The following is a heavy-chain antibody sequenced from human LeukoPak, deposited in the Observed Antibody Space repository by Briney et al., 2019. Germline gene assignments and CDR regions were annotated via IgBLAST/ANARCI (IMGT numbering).Heavy chain of an antibody. J-gene: IGHJ4*02. CDR1: GGPISSSSYY. Sequence: SETLSLTCTVSGGPISSSSYYWGWIRQPPGKVLEWIGSIYYSGSTYYNPSLKSRVTISVDTSKNQFSLKLSSVTAADTAVYYCARGSVAARHFDYWGQGTLVTVSS. CDR3: ARGSVAARHFDY. D-gene: IGHD2-15*01. V-gene: IGHV4-39*01. CDR2: IYYSGST.